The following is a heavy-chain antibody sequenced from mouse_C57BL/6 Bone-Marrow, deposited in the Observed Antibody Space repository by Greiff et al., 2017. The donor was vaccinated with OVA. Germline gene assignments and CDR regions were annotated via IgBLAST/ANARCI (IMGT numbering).Heavy chain of an antibody. V-gene: IGHV1-55*01. CDR1: GYTFTSYW. CDR3: ARSTTVVADWYCDV. J-gene: IGHJ1*03. D-gene: IGHD1-1*01. CDR2: IYPGSGST. Sequence: QVQLQQPGAELVKPGASVKMSCKASGYTFTSYWITWAKQRPGQGLEWIGDIYPGSGSTNYNEKFKSKATLTVDTSSSTAYMQLSSLTSEDSAVYYCARSTTVVADWYCDVWGTGTTVTVSS.